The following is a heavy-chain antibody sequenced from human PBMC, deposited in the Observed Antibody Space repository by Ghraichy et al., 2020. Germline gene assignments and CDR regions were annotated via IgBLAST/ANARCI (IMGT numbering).Heavy chain of an antibody. J-gene: IGHJ6*02. CDR2: ISGSGGST. CDR3: AKDGAGDYDILTGLYYYGMDV. CDR1: GFTFSSYA. Sequence: GGSLRLSCAASGFTFSSYAMSWVRQAPGKGLEWVSAISGSGGSTYYADSVKGRFTISRDNSKNTLYLQMNSLRAEDTAVYYCAKDGAGDYDILTGLYYYGMDVWGQGTTVTVSS. V-gene: IGHV3-23*01. D-gene: IGHD3-9*01.